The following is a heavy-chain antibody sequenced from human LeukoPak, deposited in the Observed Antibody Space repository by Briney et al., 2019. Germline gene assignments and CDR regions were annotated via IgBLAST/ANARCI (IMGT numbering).Heavy chain of an antibody. CDR1: GGSINSYY. Sequence: SETLSLTCTVSGGSINSYYWSWIRQPPGKGLEWIGYIYYSGSTNYNPSLKSRVTISVDTSKNQFSLKLSSVTAADTAVYYCARDRIPWYSSGWYEGFDPWGQGTLVTVSS. CDR2: IYYSGST. D-gene: IGHD6-19*01. CDR3: ARDRIPWYSSGWYEGFDP. J-gene: IGHJ5*02. V-gene: IGHV4-59*01.